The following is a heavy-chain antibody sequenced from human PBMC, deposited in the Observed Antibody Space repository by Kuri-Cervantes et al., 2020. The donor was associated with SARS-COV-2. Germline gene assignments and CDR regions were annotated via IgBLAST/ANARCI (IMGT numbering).Heavy chain of an antibody. V-gene: IGHV4-34*01. Sequence: SQTLSLTCAVYGGSFSGYYWSWIRQPPGKGLEWIGEINHSGSTNYNPSLKSRVTVSADTSKNQFSLKLSSVTAADTAVYYCARHVVTVIYFDYWGQGTLVTVSS. CDR2: INHSGST. CDR3: ARHVVTVIYFDY. J-gene: IGHJ4*02. D-gene: IGHD4-17*01. CDR1: GGSFSGYY.